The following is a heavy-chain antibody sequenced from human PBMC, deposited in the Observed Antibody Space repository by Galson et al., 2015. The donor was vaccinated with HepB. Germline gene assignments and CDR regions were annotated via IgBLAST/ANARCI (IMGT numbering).Heavy chain of an antibody. Sequence: SVKVSCKASGYTFYNYGITWVRQAPGQGLEWMGWISAYNGNTNYAQKLQGRITMTTDTSTNTAYVEMRSLRFDDTAIYYCARGPDKYSSSSNFDYWGQGTLASV. J-gene: IGHJ4*02. D-gene: IGHD6-6*01. CDR3: ARGPDKYSSSSNFDY. V-gene: IGHV1-18*01. CDR2: ISAYNGNT. CDR1: GYTFYNYG.